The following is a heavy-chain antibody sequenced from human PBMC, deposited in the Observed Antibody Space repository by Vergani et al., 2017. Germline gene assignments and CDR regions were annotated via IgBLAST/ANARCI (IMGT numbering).Heavy chain of an antibody. V-gene: IGHV4-59*12. J-gene: IGHJ6*02. CDR2: IYYSGST. D-gene: IGHD2-15*01. CDR3: ARVGRVVAADGMDV. Sequence: QVQLQESGPGLVKPSETLSLTCTVSGGSISSYYWSWIRQPPGKGLEWIGYIYYSGSTNYNPSLKSRVTISVDTSKNQFSLRLRSVTAADTAVYYCARVGRVVAADGMDVWGQGTTVTVSS. CDR1: GGSISSYY.